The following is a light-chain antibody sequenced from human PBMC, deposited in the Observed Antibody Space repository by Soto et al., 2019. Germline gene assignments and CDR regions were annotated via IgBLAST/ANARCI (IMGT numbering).Light chain of an antibody. V-gene: IGKV1-5*01. CDR3: QQYNSYST. CDR2: DAS. J-gene: IGKJ1*01. Sequence: DIQMTQSPSSLSASLLDGVAITCRASQSISSWLAWYQQKPGKAPKVLIYDASSLESGVPSRFSGSGSGTEFTLTISSLQPDDFATYYCQQYNSYSTFGQGAKVDIK. CDR1: QSISSW.